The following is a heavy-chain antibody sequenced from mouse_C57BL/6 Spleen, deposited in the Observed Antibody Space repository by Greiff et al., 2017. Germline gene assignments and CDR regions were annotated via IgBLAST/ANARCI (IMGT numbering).Heavy chain of an antibody. J-gene: IGHJ1*03. D-gene: IGHD2-3*01. CDR3: ARGDGYPWYFDV. CDR1: GYSITSGYY. Sequence: EVKLQESGPGLVKPSQSLSLTCSVTGYSITSGYYWNWIRQFPGNKLEWMGYISYDGSTNYNPSLKNRISITRDTSKNQFFLKLNSVTTEDTATYYCARGDGYPWYFDVWGTGTTVTVSS. CDR2: ISYDGST. V-gene: IGHV3-6*01.